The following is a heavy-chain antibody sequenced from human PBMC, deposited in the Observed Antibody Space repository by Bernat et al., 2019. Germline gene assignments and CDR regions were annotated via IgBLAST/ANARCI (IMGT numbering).Heavy chain of an antibody. Sequence: EVQLVESGGGLVQPGGSLRLSCAASGFTFSSYSMNWVRQAPGKGLEWVSYISSSSSTIYYADYVNGRFTISRENAKNSLYLQMNSRRAEDTAVYYCAREDDWNYSGFYYYYGMDVWGQETTVTVSS. CDR1: GFTFSSYS. CDR2: ISSSSSTI. V-gene: IGHV3-48*01. J-gene: IGHJ6*02. D-gene: IGHD1-7*01. CDR3: AREDDWNYSGFYYYYGMDV.